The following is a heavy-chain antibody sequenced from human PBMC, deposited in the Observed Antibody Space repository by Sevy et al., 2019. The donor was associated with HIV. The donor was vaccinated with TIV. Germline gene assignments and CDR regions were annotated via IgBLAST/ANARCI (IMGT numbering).Heavy chain of an antibody. CDR2: INSGSRYI. CDR1: GFTFSTYS. Sequence: GESLKISCAASGFTFSTYSMNWVRQAPGKGLEWVSSINSGSRYIYYADSVKGRFTVSRDDAKNSLHLQMNSLRAEDTAVYYCAREKEQQLVDYWGQGTLDTVSS. J-gene: IGHJ4*02. D-gene: IGHD6-13*01. V-gene: IGHV3-21*01. CDR3: AREKEQQLVDY.